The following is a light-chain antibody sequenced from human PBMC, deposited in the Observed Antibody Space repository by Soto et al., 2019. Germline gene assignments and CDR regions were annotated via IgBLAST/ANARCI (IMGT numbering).Light chain of an antibody. V-gene: IGLV2-23*01. CDR3: CSYAGSSV. CDR2: EGS. Sequence: QSLLTQPACVSVSHGQSITMSCTGTSSDVGSYNLVSWYQQHPGKAPKLMIYEGSKRPSGVSNRFSGSKSGNTASLTISGLQAEDEADYYCCSYAGSSVFGTGTKVTVL. CDR1: SSDVGSYNL. J-gene: IGLJ1*01.